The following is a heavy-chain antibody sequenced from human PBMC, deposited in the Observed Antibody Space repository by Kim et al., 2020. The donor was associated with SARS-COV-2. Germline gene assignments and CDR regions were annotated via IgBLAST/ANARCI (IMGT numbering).Heavy chain of an antibody. J-gene: IGHJ4*02. CDR1: GGSFSGYY. CDR2: INHSGST. V-gene: IGHV4-34*01. D-gene: IGHD3-10*01. Sequence: SETLSLTCAVYGGSFSGYYWSWIRQPPGKGLEWIGEINHSGSTNYNPSLKSRVTISVDTSKNQFSLKLSSVTAADTAVYYCASGEGNGYYYGSGSYYSPFVYWGQGTLVTVSS. CDR3: ASGEGNGYYYGSGSYYSPFVY.